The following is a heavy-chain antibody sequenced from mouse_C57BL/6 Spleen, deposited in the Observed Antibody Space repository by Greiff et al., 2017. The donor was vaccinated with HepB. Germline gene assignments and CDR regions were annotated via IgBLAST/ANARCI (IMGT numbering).Heavy chain of an antibody. CDR2: ISYSGST. Sequence: EVKLEESGPGMVKPSQSLSLTCTVTGYSITSGYDWHWIRHFPGNKLEWMGYISYSGSTNYNPSLKSRISITHDTSKNHFFLKLNSVTTEDTATYYCARGGGWLLRDNWYFDVWGTGTTVTVSS. V-gene: IGHV3-1*01. J-gene: IGHJ1*03. D-gene: IGHD2-3*01. CDR1: GYSITSGYD. CDR3: ARGGGWLLRDNWYFDV.